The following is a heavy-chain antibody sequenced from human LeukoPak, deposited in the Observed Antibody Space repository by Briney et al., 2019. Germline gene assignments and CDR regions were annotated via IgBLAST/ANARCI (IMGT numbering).Heavy chain of an antibody. CDR2: ISYDGGIT. Sequence: GGSLRLSCAASGFTFSSYARSWVRQAPGEGLEWVAVISYDGGITNYADSVKGRFTISRDNSKNTLYPQLNSLRAEDAAVYYCARDSTYYYASGSSGPHYFDYWGQGTLVTVSS. V-gene: IGHV3-30*01. D-gene: IGHD3-10*01. CDR3: ARDSTYYYASGSSGPHYFDY. CDR1: GFTFSSYA. J-gene: IGHJ4*02.